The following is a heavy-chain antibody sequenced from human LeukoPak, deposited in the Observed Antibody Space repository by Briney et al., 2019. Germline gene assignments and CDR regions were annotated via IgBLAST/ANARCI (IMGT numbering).Heavy chain of an antibody. J-gene: IGHJ4*02. D-gene: IGHD6-6*01. Sequence: ASVNVSCTASGYTFTGYYMHCVRQAPGQGLEWMGWINPNSGGTNYAQNLQARVTMTRHTPISTAYMELSRLRSDDTAVYSCARSLYSSSIYFDYWGQGTLVTVYS. CDR1: GYTFTGYY. CDR2: INPNSGGT. CDR3: ARSLYSSSIYFDY. V-gene: IGHV1-2*02.